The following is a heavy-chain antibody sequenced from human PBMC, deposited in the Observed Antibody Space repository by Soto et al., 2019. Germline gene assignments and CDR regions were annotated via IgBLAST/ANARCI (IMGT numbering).Heavy chain of an antibody. CDR1: GFTFSSYA. V-gene: IGHV3-30-3*01. CDR2: ISYDGSNK. D-gene: IGHD2-2*01. CDR3: ARGKVVVVPAALLY. Sequence: QVQLVESGGGVVQPGRSLRLSCAASGFTFSSYAMHWVRQAPGKGLEWVAVISYDGSNKYYADSVKGRFTISRDNSKNTLYLQMNSLRAEDTAVYYCARGKVVVVPAALLYWGQGTLVTDSS. J-gene: IGHJ4*02.